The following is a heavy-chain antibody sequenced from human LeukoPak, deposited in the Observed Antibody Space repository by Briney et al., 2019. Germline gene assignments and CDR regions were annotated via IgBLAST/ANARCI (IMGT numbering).Heavy chain of an antibody. CDR1: GYTLTELS. J-gene: IGHJ5*02. CDR2: FDPEDGET. D-gene: IGHD3-3*01. CDR3: ATLRVLEWPKRRCFDP. Sequence: ASVKVSCKVSGYTLTELSMHWVRQAPGKGLEWMGGFDPEDGETIYAQMFQGRVTMTEDTSTDTAYMDLSSLRSEDKAVYYCATLRVLEWPKRRCFDPRGQGTLVTVSS. V-gene: IGHV1-24*01.